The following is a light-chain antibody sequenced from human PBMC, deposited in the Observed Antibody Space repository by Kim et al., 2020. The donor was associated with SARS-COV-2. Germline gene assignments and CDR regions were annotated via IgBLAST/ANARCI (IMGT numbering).Light chain of an antibody. CDR1: KLGDKY. V-gene: IGLV3-1*01. Sequence: SYELTQPPSVSVSPGQTASITCSGDKLGDKYACWYQQKPGQSPVLVIYQDSKRPSGIPERFSGSNSGNTATLTISGTQAMDEADYYCRAWDSSTDVVFGG. CDR3: RAWDSSTDVV. CDR2: QDS. J-gene: IGLJ2*01.